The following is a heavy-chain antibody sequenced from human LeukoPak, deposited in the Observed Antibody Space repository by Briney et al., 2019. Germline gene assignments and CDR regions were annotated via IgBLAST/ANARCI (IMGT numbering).Heavy chain of an antibody. D-gene: IGHD3-3*01. CDR1: GGSFSGYY. CDR3: ARGDQYDFWSDNWFDP. J-gene: IGHJ5*02. CDR2: IYYSGST. Sequence: SETLSLTCAVYGGSFSGYYWSWIRQPPGKGLEWIGSIYYSGSTYYNPSLKSRVTISVDTSKNQFSLKLSSVTAADTAVYYCARGDQYDFWSDNWFDPWGQGTLVTVSS. V-gene: IGHV4-34*01.